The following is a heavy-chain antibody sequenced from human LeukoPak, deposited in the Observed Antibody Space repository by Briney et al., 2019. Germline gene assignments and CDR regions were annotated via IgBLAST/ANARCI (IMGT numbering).Heavy chain of an antibody. D-gene: IGHD1-26*01. CDR2: IYTSGST. V-gene: IGHV4-4*07. CDR3: ARESGAFSPFGF. Sequence: SETLSLTCTVSGGSISSNYWSWIRQPAGKGLEWIGRIYTSGSTNYSPPLKSRVSMSIDKSKNQLSLKLTSVTAADTAMYYCARESGAFSPFGFWGQGTLVTVSS. J-gene: IGHJ4*02. CDR1: GGSISSNY.